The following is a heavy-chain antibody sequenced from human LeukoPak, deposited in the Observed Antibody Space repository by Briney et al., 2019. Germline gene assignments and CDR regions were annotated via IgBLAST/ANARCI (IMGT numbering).Heavy chain of an antibody. Sequence: GASVKVSCKASGYTFTRYYMHWVRQAPGQGPEWMGWVNPDTGNTGFAQKFQGRVTITQNSSVTTVYMELSSLTSEDTAVYYCARRGLVAGIYDLVYGFDIWGQGTMVTVSS. J-gene: IGHJ3*02. V-gene: IGHV1-8*03. CDR2: VNPDTGNT. CDR3: ARRGLVAGIYDLVYGFDI. D-gene: IGHD3/OR15-3a*01. CDR1: GYTFTRYY.